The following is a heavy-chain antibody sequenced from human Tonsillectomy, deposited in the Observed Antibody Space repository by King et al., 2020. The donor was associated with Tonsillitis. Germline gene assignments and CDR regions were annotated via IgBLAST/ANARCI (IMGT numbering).Heavy chain of an antibody. Sequence: DVQLVESGGGVVQPGGSLTLSCAASQFTLNEYAMHWVRQAPGKGLEWVSLISGDGATTSYADSVKGRFTISRDNSKNSLYLQMNSLRTEDTALYYCAKDKSPYYYYMDVWGKVTTVTVSS. CDR1: QFTLNEYA. J-gene: IGHJ6*03. V-gene: IGHV3-43*02. CDR2: ISGDGATT. CDR3: AKDKSPYYYYMDV.